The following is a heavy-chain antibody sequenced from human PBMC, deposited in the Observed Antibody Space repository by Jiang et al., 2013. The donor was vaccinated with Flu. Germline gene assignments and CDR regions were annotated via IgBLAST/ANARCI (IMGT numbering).Heavy chain of an antibody. D-gene: IGHD3-22*01. CDR2: TYYRSKWYN. CDR3: ARDTRDSSGYYYPFQH. J-gene: IGHJ1*01. Sequence: EWLGRTYYRSKWYNDYAVSVKSRITINPDTSKNQFSLQLNSVTPEDTAVYYCARDTRDSSGYYYPFQHWGQGTLVTVSS. V-gene: IGHV6-1*01.